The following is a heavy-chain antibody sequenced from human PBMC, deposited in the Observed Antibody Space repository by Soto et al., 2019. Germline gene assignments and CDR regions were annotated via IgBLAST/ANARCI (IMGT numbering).Heavy chain of an antibody. Sequence: GGSLRLSCAASGFTFSSYGMHWVRQAPGKGLEWVAVIWYDGSNKYYADSVKGRFTISRDNSKNTLYLQVNSLRAEDTAVYYCAKDRPYYYGSGTASGFDPWGQGTLVTVSS. J-gene: IGHJ5*02. CDR1: GFTFSSYG. D-gene: IGHD3-10*01. V-gene: IGHV3-33*06. CDR3: AKDRPYYYGSGTASGFDP. CDR2: IWYDGSNK.